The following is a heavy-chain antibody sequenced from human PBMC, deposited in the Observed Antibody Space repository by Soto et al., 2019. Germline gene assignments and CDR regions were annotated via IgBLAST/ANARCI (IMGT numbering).Heavy chain of an antibody. CDR1: GYTFTSYG. V-gene: IGHV1-18*01. D-gene: IGHD5-12*01. Sequence: QVQLVQSGAEVKKPGASVKVSCKASGYTFTSYGISWVRQAPGQGLEWMGWISAYNGNTNYAQKLQGRVTMTTDTARNKGYMELRSLRSDDTAVYYCARDSNFKRWLQLEGYWGQGTLVNVSS. J-gene: IGHJ4*02. CDR3: ARDSNFKRWLQLEGY. CDR2: ISAYNGNT.